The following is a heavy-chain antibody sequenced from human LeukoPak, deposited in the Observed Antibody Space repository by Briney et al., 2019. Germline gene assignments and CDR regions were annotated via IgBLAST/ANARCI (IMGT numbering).Heavy chain of an antibody. CDR3: ARGQRGRWVHNDY. Sequence: GSLRPSCAASGFTVSSNYMSWVRQPPGKGLEWIGYIYYSGSTNYNPSLKSRVTISVDTSKNQFSLKLSSVTAADTAVYYCARGQRGRWVHNDYWGQGTLVTVSS. CDR2: IYYSGST. CDR1: GFTVSSNY. D-gene: IGHD5-24*01. V-gene: IGHV4-59*02. J-gene: IGHJ4*02.